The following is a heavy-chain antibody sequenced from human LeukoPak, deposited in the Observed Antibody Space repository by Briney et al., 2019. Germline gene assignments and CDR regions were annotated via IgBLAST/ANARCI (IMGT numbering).Heavy chain of an antibody. CDR1: GFTFSSYA. J-gene: IGHJ4*02. CDR3: ARGLEDSGYDDTLFDY. V-gene: IGHV3-64*01. Sequence: GGSLRLSCAASGFTFSSYAMHWVRQAPGKGLEHVSAMSSNGGSTYYGNSVKGRFTISRDNSKNMLYLQMGSLRAEDMAVYYCARGLEDSGYDDTLFDYWGAGPLVTVSS. CDR2: MSSNGGST. D-gene: IGHD5-12*01.